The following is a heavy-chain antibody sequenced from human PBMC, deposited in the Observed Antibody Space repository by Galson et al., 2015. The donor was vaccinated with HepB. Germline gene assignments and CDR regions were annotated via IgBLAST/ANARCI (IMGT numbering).Heavy chain of an antibody. CDR1: GFTFNTYA. CDR3: ARDFPYFDY. J-gene: IGHJ4*02. Sequence: SLRLSCAASGFTFNTYAMHWVRQAPGKGLEWVAVISYDGSNKYCADSVKGRFTISRDNSKNTLFLQMNSLRAEDTAVYYCARDFPYFDYWAREPWSPSPQ. CDR2: ISYDGSNK. V-gene: IGHV3-30-3*01.